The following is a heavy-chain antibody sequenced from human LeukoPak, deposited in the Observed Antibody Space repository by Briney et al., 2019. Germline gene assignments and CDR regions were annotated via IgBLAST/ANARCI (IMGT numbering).Heavy chain of an antibody. V-gene: IGHV3-7*01. J-gene: IGHJ4*02. D-gene: IGHD6-13*01. CDR3: ARDGDSGWSLSH. CDR1: GFTFGIYW. CDR2: INFDGSEK. Sequence: AGGSLRLSCAASGFTFGIYWMTWVRQAPGKGLEWVAIINFDGSEKYYADSLKGRFTISRDNAENSLYLQMNSLRADDTALYYCARDGDSGWSLSHWGQGTLVTVSS.